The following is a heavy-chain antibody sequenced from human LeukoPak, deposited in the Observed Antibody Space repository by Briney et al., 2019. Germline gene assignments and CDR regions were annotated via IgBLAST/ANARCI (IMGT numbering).Heavy chain of an antibody. CDR1: GYTFTGYY. J-gene: IGHJ4*02. CDR3: ARGGCSSTSCYGPTVIDY. Sequence: ASVKVSCKASGYTFTGYYMHWVRQAPAQGLEWMGWINPNSCGTNYAQKFHGRVTMTRDTSITTPYMELTRLRSDDTAVYYCARGGCSSTSCYGPTVIDYWGQGTLVTVSS. V-gene: IGHV1-2*02. CDR2: INPNSCGT. D-gene: IGHD2-2*01.